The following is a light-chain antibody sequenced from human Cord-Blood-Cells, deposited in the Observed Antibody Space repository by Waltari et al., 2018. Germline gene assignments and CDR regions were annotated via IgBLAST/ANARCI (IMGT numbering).Light chain of an antibody. CDR3: SSYTSSSTLP. Sequence: QSALTQPASASGSPGQSITISCTGTSSDVGGYNYVSWYQQHPGKAPNLMIYDVSNRPSGVPNRFAGSKSGNTASLTISGLQAEDEADYYCSSYTSSSTLPFGTGTKVTVL. J-gene: IGLJ1*01. V-gene: IGLV2-14*01. CDR2: DVS. CDR1: SSDVGGYNY.